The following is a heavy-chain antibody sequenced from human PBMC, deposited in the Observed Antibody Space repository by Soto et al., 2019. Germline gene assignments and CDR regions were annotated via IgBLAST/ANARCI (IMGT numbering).Heavy chain of an antibody. V-gene: IGHV5-10-1*01. Sequence: PGESLKISCKGSGYSFTSYWISWVRQMPGKGLEWMGRIDPSDSYTNYSPSFQGHVTISADKSISTAYLQWSSLKASDTAMYYCARHPRIAAAGTIYYYYGMDVWGQGTTVT. CDR1: GYSFTSYW. CDR2: IDPSDSYT. J-gene: IGHJ6*02. D-gene: IGHD6-13*01. CDR3: ARHPRIAAAGTIYYYYGMDV.